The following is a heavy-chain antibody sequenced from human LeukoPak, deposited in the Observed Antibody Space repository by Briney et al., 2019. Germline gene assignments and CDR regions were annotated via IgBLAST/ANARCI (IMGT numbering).Heavy chain of an antibody. D-gene: IGHD6-19*01. CDR1: GYNFSNYW. J-gene: IGHJ4*02. Sequence: GESLKISCQGSGYNFSNYWIGWARQMPGKGLEWMGIIYPDDSDTRYSPSFQGQVTISVDKSIFTAYLQWGSLKASDTAMYYCARNRIVVAGFLDYWGQGTPVTVSS. CDR2: IYPDDSDT. V-gene: IGHV5-51*01. CDR3: ARNRIVVAGFLDY.